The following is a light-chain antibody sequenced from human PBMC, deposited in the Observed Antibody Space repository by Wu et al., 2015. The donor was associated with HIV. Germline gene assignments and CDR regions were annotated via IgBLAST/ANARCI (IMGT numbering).Light chain of an antibody. CDR1: QSISSY. J-gene: IGKJ1*01. CDR2: AAS. CDR3: QQSYSTTWT. V-gene: IGKV1-39*01. Sequence: DIQMTQSPSSLSASVGDRVTITCRASQSISSYLNWYQQKPGKAPNLLIYAASTLQSGVTHQGSVAVHLGQISLSPSAVCNLKYFATYYCQQSYSTTWTFGRGDQGGN.